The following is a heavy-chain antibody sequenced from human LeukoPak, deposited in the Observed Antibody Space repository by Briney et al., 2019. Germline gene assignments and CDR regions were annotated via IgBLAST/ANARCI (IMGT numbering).Heavy chain of an antibody. V-gene: IGHV1-18*01. D-gene: IGHD1-1*01. CDR2: ISAYNGNT. CDR3: ASFRRDNWNEGARIYY. J-gene: IGHJ4*02. Sequence: ASVKVSCKASGYTFTSYGISWVRQAPGQGLEWMGWISAYNGNTNYAQKLQGRVTMTTDTSTSTAYMELRSLRSDDTAVYYCASFRRDNWNEGARIYYWGQGTLVTVSS. CDR1: GYTFTSYG.